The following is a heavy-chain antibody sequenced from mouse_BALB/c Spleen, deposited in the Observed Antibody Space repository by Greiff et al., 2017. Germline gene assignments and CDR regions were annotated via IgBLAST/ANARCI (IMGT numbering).Heavy chain of an antibody. CDR2: IYYSGTI. CDR3: AREDRYDGYFDV. D-gene: IGHD2-14*01. V-gene: IGHV3-5*02. Sequence: EVQLQESGPGLVKPSQTVSLTCTVTGISITTGNYRWSWIRQFPGNKLEWIGYIYYSGTITYNPSLTSRTTITRDTSKNQFFLEMNSLTAEDTATYYCAREDRYDGYFDVWGAGTTVTVSS. CDR1: GISITTGNYR. J-gene: IGHJ1*01.